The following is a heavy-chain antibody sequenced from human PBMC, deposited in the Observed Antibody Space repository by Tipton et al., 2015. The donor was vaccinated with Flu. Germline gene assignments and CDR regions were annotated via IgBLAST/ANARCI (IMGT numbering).Heavy chain of an antibody. V-gene: IGHV4-39*07. J-gene: IGHJ4*02. CDR1: GASISSTSYF. CDR2: MYHNGGT. CDR3: TRAPYSDYDTSGSSFDY. D-gene: IGHD3-22*01. Sequence: TLSLTCTVSGASISSTSYFWGWIRQPPGKGLEWIGTMYHNGGTDYNPSLKSRVTISVDTSKNQFSLRLSSVTAADTAVYYCTRAPYSDYDTSGSSFDYWGQGTLVTVSS.